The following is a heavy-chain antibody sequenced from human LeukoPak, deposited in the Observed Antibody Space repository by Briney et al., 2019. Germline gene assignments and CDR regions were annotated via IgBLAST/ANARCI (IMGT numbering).Heavy chain of an antibody. J-gene: IGHJ3*02. Sequence: ASVKVSCKASGYTFTSYDINWVRQAPGQGLEWMGIINPSGGSTSYAQKFQGRVTMTRDTSTSTVYMELSSLRSEDTAVYYCARDGIYYYDSSGCDIWGQGTMVTVSS. CDR2: INPSGGST. CDR1: GYTFTSYD. V-gene: IGHV1-46*01. CDR3: ARDGIYYYDSSGCDI. D-gene: IGHD3-22*01.